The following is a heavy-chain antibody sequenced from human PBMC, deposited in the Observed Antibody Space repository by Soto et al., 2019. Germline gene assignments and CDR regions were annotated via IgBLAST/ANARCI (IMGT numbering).Heavy chain of an antibody. D-gene: IGHD3-3*01. J-gene: IGHJ6*02. Sequence: SETLSLSCTVSGGSISSGGYYWSWIRQHPGKALEWIGYIYYSGSTYYYPSLKSRVTISVDTSKNQFSLKLSSVTAADTAVYYCAREGGSTIYGVARYGKDVWGQGTTVTVSS. CDR3: AREGGSTIYGVARYGKDV. CDR1: GGSISSGGYY. V-gene: IGHV4-31*03. CDR2: IYYSGST.